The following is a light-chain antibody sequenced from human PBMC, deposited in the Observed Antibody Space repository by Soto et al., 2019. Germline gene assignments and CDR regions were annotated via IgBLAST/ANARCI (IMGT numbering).Light chain of an antibody. Sequence: QSVLTQPPSASGTPGQRVTISCSGSSSNIGSNYVYWYQQLPGTVPQLLIYRNSERPSGVPARFSGSKSGTSASLAISGLRSEYEADYYCAAWDDSLSGVVFGGGTQLTVL. CDR1: SSNIGSNY. J-gene: IGLJ2*01. CDR3: AAWDDSLSGVV. V-gene: IGLV1-47*01. CDR2: RNS.